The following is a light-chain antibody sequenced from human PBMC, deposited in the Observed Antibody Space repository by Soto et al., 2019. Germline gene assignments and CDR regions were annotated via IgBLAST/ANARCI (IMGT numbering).Light chain of an antibody. Sequence: QSALTQPASVSGSPGQSITISCTGTSSDVASYNLVSWYQHHPGKDPKLMIYEAFKRPSGVSNRFSGSKSGNTASLTISGLQAEDEADYYCCSYAGGGTPLFGGGTKLTVL. J-gene: IGLJ2*01. CDR2: EAF. V-gene: IGLV2-23*01. CDR1: SSDVASYNL. CDR3: CSYAGGGTPL.